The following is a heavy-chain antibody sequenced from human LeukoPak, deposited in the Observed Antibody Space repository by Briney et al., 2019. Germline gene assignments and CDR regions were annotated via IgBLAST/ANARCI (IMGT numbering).Heavy chain of an antibody. Sequence: PSETLSLTCTVSGGSISSYYWSWIRQPPGKGLEWIGYIYYSGSTNYNPSLKSRATISVDTSKNQFSLKLSSVTAADTAVYYCARTYSSGWYGDAFDIWGQGTMVTVSS. V-gene: IGHV4-59*01. CDR2: IYYSGST. D-gene: IGHD6-19*01. CDR1: GGSISSYY. J-gene: IGHJ3*02. CDR3: ARTYSSGWYGDAFDI.